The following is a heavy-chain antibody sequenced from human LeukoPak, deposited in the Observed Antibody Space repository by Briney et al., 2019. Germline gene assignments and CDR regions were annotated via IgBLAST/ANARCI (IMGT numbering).Heavy chain of an antibody. CDR2: ISGSGGST. Sequence: GGSLRLSCAASGFTFSSYAMSWVRQAPGKGLEWVSAISGSGGSTYYADSVKGRFTISRDNSKNTLYLRMNSLRAEDTAVYYCAKRGSIWFGESSFDYWGQGTLVTVSS. CDR3: AKRGSIWFGESSFDY. V-gene: IGHV3-23*01. D-gene: IGHD3-10*01. J-gene: IGHJ4*02. CDR1: GFTFSSYA.